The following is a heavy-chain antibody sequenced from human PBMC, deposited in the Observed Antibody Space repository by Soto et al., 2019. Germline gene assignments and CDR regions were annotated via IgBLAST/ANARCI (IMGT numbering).Heavy chain of an antibody. CDR2: ISYDGSNK. J-gene: IGHJ6*02. CDR1: GFTFSSYA. CDR3: ARNPSRPTAHLSYYYYGMDV. Sequence: GGSLRLSCAASGFTFSSYAMHWVRQAPGKGLEWVAVISYDGSNKYYADSVKGRFTISRDNSKNTLYLQMNSLRAEDTAVYYCARNPSRPTAHLSYYYYGMDVWGQGTTVTVSS. V-gene: IGHV3-30-3*01. D-gene: IGHD5-18*01.